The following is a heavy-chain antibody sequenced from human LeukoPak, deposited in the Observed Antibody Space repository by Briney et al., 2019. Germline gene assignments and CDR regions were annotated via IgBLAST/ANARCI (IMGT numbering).Heavy chain of an antibody. CDR2: ISAYNGNT. CDR1: GYTFTSYG. V-gene: IGHV1-18*01. CDR3: ARVVRITGTTCGAFDI. D-gene: IGHD1-20*01. J-gene: IGHJ3*02. Sequence: ASVKVSCKASGYTFTSYGISWVRQAPGQGLEWMGWISAYNGNTNYAQKLQGRVTMTTDTSTSTAYMELRSLRSDDTAVYYCARVVRITGTTCGAFDIWGQGTMVTVSS.